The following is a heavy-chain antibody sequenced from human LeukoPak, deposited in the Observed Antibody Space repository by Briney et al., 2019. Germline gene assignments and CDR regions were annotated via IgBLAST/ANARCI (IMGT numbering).Heavy chain of an antibody. CDR3: ASGSLGDGYGVGDYYQYMDV. J-gene: IGHJ6*03. Sequence: SVTVSCKASGGTFNSYAISWVRQAPGQGLEWMGGIIPLFGTANYAQEFQGRVTFTTDESASTAYMEVSSLRSEDTAVYYCASGSLGDGYGVGDYYQYMDVWGKGTTVTVSS. V-gene: IGHV1-69*05. CDR2: IIPLFGTA. CDR1: GGTFNSYA. D-gene: IGHD5-24*01.